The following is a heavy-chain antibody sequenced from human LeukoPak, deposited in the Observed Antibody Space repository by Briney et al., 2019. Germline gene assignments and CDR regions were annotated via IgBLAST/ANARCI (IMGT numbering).Heavy chain of an antibody. J-gene: IGHJ5*02. V-gene: IGHV4-34*01. CDR2: INHSGST. Sequence: PSETLSLTCAVYGGSFRGYYWSWIRQPPGKGLEWIGEINHSGSTNYNPSLKSRVTISVDTSKNKSSLKLSSVPAADTAVYYCARARITIFGVVTTNWFDPWGQGTLVTVSS. CDR3: ARARITIFGVVTTNWFDP. CDR1: GGSFRGYY. D-gene: IGHD3-3*01.